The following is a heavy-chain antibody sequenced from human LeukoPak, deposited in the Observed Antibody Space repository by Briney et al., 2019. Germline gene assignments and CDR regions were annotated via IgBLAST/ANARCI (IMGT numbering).Heavy chain of an antibody. CDR3: AKDPFVDCSGGSCYDRSYYFAY. J-gene: IGHJ4*02. CDR2: ISGSGGST. D-gene: IGHD2-15*01. CDR1: GFTFSSYA. V-gene: IGHV3-23*01. Sequence: PGGSLRLSCAASGFTFSSYAMSWVRQAPGKGLEWVSAISGSGGSTYYADSVKGRFTISRDNSKNTLYLQMNSLRAEDTAVYYCAKDPFVDCSGGSCYDRSYYFAYSGQGTLVTVSS.